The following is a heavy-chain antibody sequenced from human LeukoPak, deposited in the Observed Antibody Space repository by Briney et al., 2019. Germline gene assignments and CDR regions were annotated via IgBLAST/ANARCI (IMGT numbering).Heavy chain of an antibody. Sequence: SETRSLTCTVSGGSMSSSSYYWGWIRQPPGKGLEWIGSIYYSGGTYYNPSLKSRVTISVDTSKNQFSLKLSSVTAADTAVYYCARHYRYGTPGWGQGTLVTVSS. CDR2: IYYSGGT. CDR3: ARHYRYGTPG. J-gene: IGHJ4*02. D-gene: IGHD4-17*01. CDR1: GGSMSSSSYY. V-gene: IGHV4-39*01.